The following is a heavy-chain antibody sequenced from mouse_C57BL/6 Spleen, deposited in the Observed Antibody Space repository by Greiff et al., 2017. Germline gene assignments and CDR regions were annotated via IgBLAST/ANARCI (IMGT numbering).Heavy chain of an antibody. D-gene: IGHD4-1*01. CDR3: ARLDWEEYY. Sequence: EVQLQQSGPELVKPGASVKISCKASGYTFTDYYMNWVKQSHGKSLEWIGDINPNNGGTSYNQKFKGKATLTVDKSSSTAYMELRSLTSEDSAVYYCARLDWEEYYWGQGTTLTVSS. J-gene: IGHJ2*01. CDR2: INPNNGGT. V-gene: IGHV1-26*01. CDR1: GYTFTDYY.